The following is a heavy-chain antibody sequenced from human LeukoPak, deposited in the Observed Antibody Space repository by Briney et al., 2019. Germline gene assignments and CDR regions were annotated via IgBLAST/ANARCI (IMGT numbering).Heavy chain of an antibody. CDR1: GGSTSSYY. D-gene: IGHD4-17*01. V-gene: IGHV4-59*01. CDR2: IYYSGST. J-gene: IGHJ4*02. Sequence: AETLSLTCPVSGGSTSSYYLSWIRQPPGKGLEWIGYIYYSGSTNYNPSLKSRVTIPVDTSENQFSLKLSSVTAADTAVYYCARLSPYGDYYYYFDYWGQGTLVSVSS. CDR3: ARLSPYGDYYYYFDY.